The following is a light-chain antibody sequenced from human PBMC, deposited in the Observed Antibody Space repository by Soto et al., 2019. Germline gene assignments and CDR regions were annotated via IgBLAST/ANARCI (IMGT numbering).Light chain of an antibody. CDR3: QSYDSGLSGSI. V-gene: IGLV1-40*01. J-gene: IGLJ2*01. Sequence: QSVLTQPPSVSGAPGQRVTISCSGTTSNIGAGYDVHWYQLLPGTAPKLLIYANTDRPSGVPDRFSGSKSGTSASLAITRLQAEDEAHYYCQSYDSGLSGSIFGGGTKVTVL. CDR1: TSNIGAGYD. CDR2: ANT.